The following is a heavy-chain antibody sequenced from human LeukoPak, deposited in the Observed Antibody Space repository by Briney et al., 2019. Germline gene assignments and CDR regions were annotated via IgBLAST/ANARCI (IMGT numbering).Heavy chain of an antibody. CDR3: ARGRDGYRLIEYYFDY. CDR2: IIPIFGTA. Sequence: GSSMKVSCKASGGTFSSYAISWVRQAPGQGLEWMGGIIPIFGTANYAQKFQGRVTITTDESTSTAYMELSSLRSEDTAVYYCARGRDGYRLIEYYFDYWGQGTLVTVSS. J-gene: IGHJ4*02. V-gene: IGHV1-69*05. D-gene: IGHD5-24*01. CDR1: GGTFSSYA.